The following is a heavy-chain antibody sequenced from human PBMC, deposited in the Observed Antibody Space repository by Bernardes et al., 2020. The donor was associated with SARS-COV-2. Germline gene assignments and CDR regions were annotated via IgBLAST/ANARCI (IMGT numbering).Heavy chain of an antibody. D-gene: IGHD3-22*01. CDR1: GYTFTGYY. CDR2: INPNSGGT. CDR3: AKEDYYDSSGYWRDYYYYGMDV. J-gene: IGHJ6*02. Sequence: ASVKVSCKASGYTFTGYYMHWVRQAPGQGLEWMGWINPNSGGTNYAQKFQGRVTMTRDTSISTAYMELSRLRSDDTAVYYCAKEDYYDSSGYWRDYYYYGMDVWGQWTTVTVSS. V-gene: IGHV1-2*02.